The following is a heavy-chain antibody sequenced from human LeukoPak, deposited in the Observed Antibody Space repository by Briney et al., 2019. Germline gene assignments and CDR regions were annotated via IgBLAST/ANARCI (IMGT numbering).Heavy chain of an antibody. J-gene: IGHJ4*02. D-gene: IGHD1-26*01. Sequence: PGGSLRLSCSASGFTFSSYAMHWVRQAPGKGLEYVSAISSNGGSTYYADSVKGRFTISRDNSKNTLYLQMSSLRAEDTAVYYCVKGSGSYGICGDYWGQGTLVTVSS. V-gene: IGHV3-64D*06. CDR2: ISSNGGST. CDR1: GFTFSSYA. CDR3: VKGSGSYGICGDY.